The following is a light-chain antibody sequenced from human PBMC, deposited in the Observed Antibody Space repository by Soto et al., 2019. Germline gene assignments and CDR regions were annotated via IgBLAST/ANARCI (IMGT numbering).Light chain of an antibody. CDR2: DSS. CDR1: QSISTY. J-gene: IGKJ1*01. CDR3: QQSYSNPTWT. Sequence: DIQLTQSPSSLSASVGARIPITCRASQSISTYLNWYQQKPGEAPTLLVYDSSTLQSGVPSRFSGSGFGAEFTLTVSSLQPEDFATYYCQQSYSNPTWTFGQGTKVDIK. V-gene: IGKV1-39*01.